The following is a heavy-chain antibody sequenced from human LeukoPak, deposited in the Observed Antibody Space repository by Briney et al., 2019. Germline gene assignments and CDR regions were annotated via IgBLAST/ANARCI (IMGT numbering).Heavy chain of an antibody. V-gene: IGHV1-46*01. CDR2: INPSVGIT. D-gene: IGHD5-18*01. CDR3: ARVATRGLIGSGYSYGYYYYYMDV. J-gene: IGHJ6*03. CDR1: GYTFTSYD. Sequence: ASVKVSCKASGYTFTSYDMHWVRQAPGQGLEWMGIINPSVGITSYAQKFQGRGTITMDMSKSQVYRELRSMRYEDTAVYYCARVATRGLIGSGYSYGYYYYYMDVWGKGTTVTVSS.